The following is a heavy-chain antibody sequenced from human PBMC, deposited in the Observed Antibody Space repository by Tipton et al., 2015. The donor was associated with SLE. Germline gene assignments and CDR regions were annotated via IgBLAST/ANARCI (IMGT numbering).Heavy chain of an antibody. Sequence: SLRLSCAASGITFSSYAMSWVRQAPGKGLEWVSAISGSDGSTYYADSVKGRFTISRDNSKNTLYLQMNSLRAEDTAVYYCARERRAGYWYFDLWGRGTLVTVSS. V-gene: IGHV3-23*01. CDR2: ISGSDGST. CDR1: GITFSSYA. J-gene: IGHJ2*01. CDR3: ARERRAGYWYFDL. D-gene: IGHD6-19*01.